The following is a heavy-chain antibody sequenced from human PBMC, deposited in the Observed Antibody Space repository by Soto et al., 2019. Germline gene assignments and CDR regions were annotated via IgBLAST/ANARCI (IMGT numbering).Heavy chain of an antibody. D-gene: IGHD6-13*01. CDR3: AKDVGYSSSWYFSTSDHGMDV. CDR2: ISYDGSNK. J-gene: IGHJ6*01. V-gene: IGHV3-30*18. Sequence: QVQLVESGGGVVQPGRSLRLSCAASGFTFSSYGMHWVRQAPGKGLEWVAVISYDGSNKYYADSVKGRFTISRDNSKNTLYLQMNSLRAEDTAVYYCAKDVGYSSSWYFSTSDHGMDVW. CDR1: GFTFSSYG.